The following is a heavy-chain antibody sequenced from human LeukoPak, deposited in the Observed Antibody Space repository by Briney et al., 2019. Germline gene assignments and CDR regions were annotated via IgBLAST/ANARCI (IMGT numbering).Heavy chain of an antibody. Sequence: GGSLRLSCAASGFTFDDYGMSWVRQAPGKGLVWVSRINSDGSSTSYADSVKGRFTISRDNAKNTLYLQMNSLRAEDTAVYYCARGIAAAGYYYMDVWGKGTSVTISS. CDR3: ARGIAAAGYYYMDV. V-gene: IGHV3-74*01. CDR2: INSDGSST. D-gene: IGHD6-13*01. J-gene: IGHJ6*03. CDR1: GFTFDDYG.